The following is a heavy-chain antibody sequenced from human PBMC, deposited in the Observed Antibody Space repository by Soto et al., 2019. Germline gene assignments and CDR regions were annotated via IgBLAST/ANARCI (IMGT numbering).Heavy chain of an antibody. V-gene: IGHV3-23*01. CDR3: AKAGANIGIILYYYHYMDV. J-gene: IGHJ6*03. CDR2: ISGSGGST. CDR1: GFTFSSYA. D-gene: IGHD7-27*01. Sequence: GGSLRLSCAASGFTFSSYAMSWVRQAPGKGLEWVSAISGSGGSTYYADSVKRRFTISRDNSKNTLYLQMNSLRAEDTAVYYCAKAGANIGIILYYYHYMDVWGKGNTVTVS.